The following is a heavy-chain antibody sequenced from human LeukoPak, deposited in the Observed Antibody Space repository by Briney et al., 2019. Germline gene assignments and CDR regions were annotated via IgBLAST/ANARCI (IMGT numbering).Heavy chain of an antibody. V-gene: IGHV1-58*01. D-gene: IGHD2-15*01. Sequence: SVKVSCKASGFTFTSSAVQWVRQARGQGLEWIGWIVVGSGNTNYAQKFQERVTITRDMSTSTAYMELSSLRSEDTAVYYCAAGMVLLGSRSPHFGYWGQGTLVTVAT. CDR2: IVVGSGNT. CDR3: AAGMVLLGSRSPHFGY. J-gene: IGHJ4*02. CDR1: GFTFTSSA.